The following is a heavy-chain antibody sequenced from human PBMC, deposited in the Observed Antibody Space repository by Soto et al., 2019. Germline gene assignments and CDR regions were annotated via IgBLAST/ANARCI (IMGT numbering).Heavy chain of an antibody. Sequence: EVKLVESGGGLVQPGGSLRLSCSASGIAFSIYWMSWVRQAPGKGPEWVANIKPDGSEKYYVDALKGRVTISRDNAKKSLYLQLINLRVEDTAVYCCAALPQQAVADTDFDPWGQGTLVTVSS. D-gene: IGHD6-19*01. V-gene: IGHV3-7*03. CDR1: GIAFSIYW. J-gene: IGHJ5*02. CDR2: IKPDGSEK. CDR3: AALPQQAVADTDFDP.